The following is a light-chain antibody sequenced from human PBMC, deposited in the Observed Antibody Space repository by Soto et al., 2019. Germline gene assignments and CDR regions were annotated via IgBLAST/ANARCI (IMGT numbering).Light chain of an antibody. CDR3: QEYGSSPPKYT. V-gene: IGKV3-20*01. J-gene: IGKJ2*01. Sequence: EIVLTQTPGTLSSPPGERATLSCRATQSVSSSYLAWYQQKPGQAPRLLIYGASSRATGIPDRFSGSGSGTDFTLTISRLASEDFAVYYCQEYGSSPPKYTFGQGTKMEIK. CDR2: GAS. CDR1: QSVSSSY.